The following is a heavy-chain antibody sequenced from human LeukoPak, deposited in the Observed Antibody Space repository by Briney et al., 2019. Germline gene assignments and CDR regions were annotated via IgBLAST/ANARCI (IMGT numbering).Heavy chain of an antibody. CDR1: GGSFSGYY. V-gene: IGHV4-59*01. D-gene: IGHD4-17*01. CDR2: IHYTGST. CDR3: ARLDGDYTGVTFDI. J-gene: IGHJ3*02. Sequence: TSETLSLTCAVYGGSFSGYYWSWIRQPPGKGPEWIGYIHYTGSTNYNPSLNSRVTISVDTSINQFSLKLTSVTDADTAVYYCARLDGDYTGVTFDIWGQGTMVTVSS.